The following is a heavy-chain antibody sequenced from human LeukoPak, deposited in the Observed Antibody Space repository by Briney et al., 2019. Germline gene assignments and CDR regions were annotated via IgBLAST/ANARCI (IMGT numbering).Heavy chain of an antibody. V-gene: IGHV4-30-4*01. CDR3: ARDLEGYGGPFDY. CDR2: IYYSGST. Sequence: PSQTLSLTCTVSGGSISSGDYYWSWIRQPPGTGLEWIGYIYYSGSTYYNPSLKGRVSISIDTSKNQFSLKLSSVTAADTAVYYCARDLEGYGGPFDYWGQGTLVTVSS. CDR1: GGSISSGDYY. J-gene: IGHJ4*02. D-gene: IGHD4-23*01.